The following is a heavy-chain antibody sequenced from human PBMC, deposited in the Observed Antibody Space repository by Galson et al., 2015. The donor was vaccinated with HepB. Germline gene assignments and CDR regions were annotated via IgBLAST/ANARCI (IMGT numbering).Heavy chain of an antibody. V-gene: IGHV2-5*02. CDR3: ARLQSPKVGSSWIDY. J-gene: IGHJ4*02. Sequence: PALVKPTQTLTLTCAFSGFSLSTSGVGVGWIRQPPRKALEWLALIYWDDDKRYSPSLKSRLTITKDTSKNQVVLTMTNMDPVDTATYYCARLQSPKVGSSWIDYWVQGTLVTVSS. D-gene: IGHD6-13*01. CDR2: IYWDDDK. CDR1: GFSLSTSGVG.